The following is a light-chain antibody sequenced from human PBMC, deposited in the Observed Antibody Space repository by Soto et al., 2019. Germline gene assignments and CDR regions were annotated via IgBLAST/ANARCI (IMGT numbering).Light chain of an antibody. CDR2: GAS. Sequence: EIVLTQSPGSLSLSPGERATLSCMASQSVSSTFFAWYQQRPGQAPRLLMYGASSRATGIPERFSGSGSGIDFTLTISRLEPEDFAVYYCHQFDSSVTFGQGTNLEIK. J-gene: IGKJ1*01. CDR3: HQFDSSVT. CDR1: QSVSSTF. V-gene: IGKV3-20*01.